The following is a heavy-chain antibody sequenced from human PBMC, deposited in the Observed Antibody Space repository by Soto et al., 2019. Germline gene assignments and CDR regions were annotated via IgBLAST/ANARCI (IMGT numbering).Heavy chain of an antibody. CDR2: IKQDGSEK. J-gene: IGHJ4*02. D-gene: IGHD5-12*01. V-gene: IGHV3-7*03. CDR3: ARQDQLLLGVATIDY. Sequence: EVQLVESGGGLVQPGGSLRLSCAASGFIFSSYWISWVRQGPGKGLEWVANIKQDGSEKYYVDSARGRFTISRDNAKKSLYLQMNSLRAEDTAVYYCARQDQLLLGVATIDYWGQGTLVTVSS. CDR1: GFIFSSYW.